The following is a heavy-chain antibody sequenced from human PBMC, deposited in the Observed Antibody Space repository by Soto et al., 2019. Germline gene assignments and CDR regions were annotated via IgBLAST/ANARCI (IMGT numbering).Heavy chain of an antibody. CDR2: IYSTGTT. V-gene: IGHV3-53*01. J-gene: IGHJ4*02. Sequence: ESGGGLIQPGGSLKLSCAVSGFTVGNNYMSWVRQAPGKGLEWVSLIYSTGTTKYADSVKGRFTVSRDNAKNTLYLQMNSLRAEDTAVYYCAKDGRGSGSHYNSFGYWGQGTLVTVSS. D-gene: IGHD3-10*01. CDR1: GFTVGNNY. CDR3: AKDGRGSGSHYNSFGY.